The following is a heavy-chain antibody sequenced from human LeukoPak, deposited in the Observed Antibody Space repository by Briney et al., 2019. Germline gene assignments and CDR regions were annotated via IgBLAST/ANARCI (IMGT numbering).Heavy chain of an antibody. CDR1: GFTFSSNY. CDR3: ARGPSLITFGGVIPEFDY. V-gene: IGHV3-53*01. J-gene: IGHJ4*02. CDR2: IYSGGST. D-gene: IGHD3-16*02. Sequence: PGGSLRLSCAASGFTFSSNYMSWVRRAPGKGVEGVSVIYSGGSTYYSDSVKGRFTIPRDNAKNSLYLQMTSLRAEDAAVYYCARGPSLITFGGVIPEFDYWGQGTLVTVSS.